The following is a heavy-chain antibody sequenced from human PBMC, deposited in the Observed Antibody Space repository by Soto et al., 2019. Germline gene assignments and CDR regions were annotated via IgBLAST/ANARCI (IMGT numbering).Heavy chain of an antibody. CDR3: ARGLYAFDL. CDR2: MNPNSGNT. J-gene: IGHJ3*01. CDR1: GYTFTSYD. V-gene: IGHV1-8*02. Sequence: ASVKVSCKASGYTFTSYDINLVRQAPGQVLEWMGWMNPNSGNTGSAPRFQGRVTMRRNTSISTAYMELSSLRSEDTAVYYCARGLYAFDLWGQATMVTVS. D-gene: IGHD2-2*01.